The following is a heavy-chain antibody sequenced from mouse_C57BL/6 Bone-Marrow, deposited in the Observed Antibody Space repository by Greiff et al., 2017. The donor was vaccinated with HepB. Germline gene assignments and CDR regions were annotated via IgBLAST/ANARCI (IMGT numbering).Heavy chain of an antibody. Sequence: QVQLQQPGAELVKPGASVKMSCKASGYTFTSYWITWVKQRPGQGLEWIGDIYPGSGSTNYNEKFKSKATLTVDTSSSTAYMQLSSLTSEDSAVYYSASEYDYDVAYYAMDYWGKGTSATVPS. V-gene: IGHV1-55*01. CDR1: GYTFTSYW. D-gene: IGHD2-4*01. J-gene: IGHJ4*01. CDR3: ASEYDYDVAYYAMDY. CDR2: IYPGSGST.